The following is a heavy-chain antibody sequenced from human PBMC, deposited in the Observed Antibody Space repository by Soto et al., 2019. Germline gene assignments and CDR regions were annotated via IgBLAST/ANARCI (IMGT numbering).Heavy chain of an antibody. V-gene: IGHV3-30*18. J-gene: IGHJ4*02. CDR1: GFTFSSYG. CDR3: AKDSDLLGYCSGGSCYTLDY. Sequence: QVQLVESGGGVVQPGRSLRLSCAASGFTFSSYGMHWVRQAPGKGLEWVAVISYDGSNKYYADSVKDRFTISRDNSKNTLYLQMNSLRAEDTAVYYCAKDSDLLGYCSGGSCYTLDYWGQGTLVTVSS. D-gene: IGHD2-15*01. CDR2: ISYDGSNK.